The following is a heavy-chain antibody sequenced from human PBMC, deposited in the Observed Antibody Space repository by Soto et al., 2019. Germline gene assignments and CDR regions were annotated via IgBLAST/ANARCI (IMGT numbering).Heavy chain of an antibody. CDR2: IYYSGST. Sequence: QVQLQESGPGLVKPSETLSLTCTVSGGSISSYYWSWIRQPPGKGLEWIGYIYYSGSTNYNPSLKSRLTISVDTSKNQFSLKLSSVTAADTAVYYCARLRSPYWYFDLWGRGTLVTVSS. J-gene: IGHJ2*01. CDR3: ARLRSPYWYFDL. CDR1: GGSISSYY. V-gene: IGHV4-59*08.